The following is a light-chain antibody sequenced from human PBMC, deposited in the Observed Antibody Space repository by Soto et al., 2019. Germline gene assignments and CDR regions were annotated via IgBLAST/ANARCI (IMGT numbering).Light chain of an antibody. J-gene: IGLJ1*01. CDR2: GVS. Sequence: QSALTQPASVSGSPGQSITISCAGTSSDIGGSNYVSWYQQHPGKAPKLMIYGVSNRPSGVSNRFSGSKSGNTASLTISGAQAEDEAYYFGYSSRSSSSTFYVFGTGTKLTVL. V-gene: IGLV2-14*03. CDR1: SSDIGGSNY. CDR3: YSSRSSSSTFYV.